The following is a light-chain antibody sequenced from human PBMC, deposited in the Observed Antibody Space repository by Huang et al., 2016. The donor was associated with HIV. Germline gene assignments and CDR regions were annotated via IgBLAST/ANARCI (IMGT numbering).Light chain of an antibody. Sequence: EIVLTQSPGTLSLSPGERATLSCRASQSISSSYLAWYQLKPGQAPRLLIYGASSRATGIPDRFSGSGYGTDFTLTSSRLEPEDFAVYYCQQYGSSPQYTFGQGTKLEIK. CDR3: QQYGSSPQYT. J-gene: IGKJ2*01. CDR1: QSISSSY. V-gene: IGKV3-20*01. CDR2: GAS.